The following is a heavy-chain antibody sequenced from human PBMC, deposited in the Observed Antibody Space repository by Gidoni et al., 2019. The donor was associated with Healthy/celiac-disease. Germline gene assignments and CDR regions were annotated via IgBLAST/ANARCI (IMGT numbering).Heavy chain of an antibody. J-gene: IGHJ4*02. D-gene: IGHD6-19*01. V-gene: IGHV4-39*01. CDR2: IYYSGST. CDR1: GGSISSSSYY. CDR3: ARVNSSGWYPGCYFDY. Sequence: QLQLQESGPGLVKPSETLSLTCTVAGGSISSSSYYWGWIRQPPGKGLEWIGSIYYSGSTYYNPSLKSRVTISVDTSKNQFSLKLSSVTAADTAVYYCARVNSSGWYPGCYFDYWGQGTLVTVSS.